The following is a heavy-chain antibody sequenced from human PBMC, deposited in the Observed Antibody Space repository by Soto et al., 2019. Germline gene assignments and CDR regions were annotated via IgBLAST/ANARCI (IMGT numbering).Heavy chain of an antibody. D-gene: IGHD5-12*01. Sequence: SETLSLTCTVSGGSISSYYWSWIRQPPGKGLEWIGYIYYSGSTNYNPSLKSRVTISVDTSKNQFSLKLSSVTAADTAVYYCDSQRVGDGYNYDYYGMDVWGKGTTVTVSS. CDR1: GGSISSYY. CDR3: DSQRVGDGYNYDYYGMDV. V-gene: IGHV4-59*01. J-gene: IGHJ6*04. CDR2: IYYSGST.